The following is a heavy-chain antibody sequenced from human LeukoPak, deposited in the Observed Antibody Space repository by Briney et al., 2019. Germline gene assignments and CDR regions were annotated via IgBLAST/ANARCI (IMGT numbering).Heavy chain of an antibody. CDR2: IKSDGDGSDT. CDR3: ARDRIGNYYQMDV. Sequence: SGGSLRLSCAASGFTLGSYWMHWVRQAPGKGLVWVSRIKSDGDGSDTAYADSVKGRFTISRDNAKNTLDLQMNSLRAEDTAVYYCARDRIGNYYQMDVWGKGTTVTVSS. V-gene: IGHV3-74*01. D-gene: IGHD1-26*01. CDR1: GFTLGSYW. J-gene: IGHJ6*03.